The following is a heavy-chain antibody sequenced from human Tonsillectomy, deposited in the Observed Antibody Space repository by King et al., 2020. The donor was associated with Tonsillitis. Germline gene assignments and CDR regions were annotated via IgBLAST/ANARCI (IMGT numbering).Heavy chain of an antibody. Sequence: VQLVESGGGLVQPGRSLRLSCAASGFTFVDYAMHWVRQAPGKGLEWVSGISCNSGSIGYADSVTGRFLISRDNAKNSLYLQINSLRAEDTALYYCAKDVLEYYYYYGMDVWGQGTTVTVSS. CDR1: GFTFVDYA. J-gene: IGHJ6*02. CDR3: AKDVLEYYYYYGMDV. V-gene: IGHV3-9*01. D-gene: IGHD2-15*01. CDR2: ISCNSGSI.